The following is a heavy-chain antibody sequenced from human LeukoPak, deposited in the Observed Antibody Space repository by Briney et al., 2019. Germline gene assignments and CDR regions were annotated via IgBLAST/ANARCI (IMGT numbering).Heavy chain of an antibody. V-gene: IGHV4-30-4*01. J-gene: IGHJ4*02. CDR3: ARGGARFYY. D-gene: IGHD2-21*01. CDR1: GGSITSGDYY. CDR2: IYNSGST. Sequence: SETLSLTCTVSGGSITSGDYYWSWIRQPPGKGLEWIGYIYNSGSTYYNPSLKSRVTISVDTSKNQFSLKLSSVTAADTAVYYCARGGARFYYWGQGTLVTVSS.